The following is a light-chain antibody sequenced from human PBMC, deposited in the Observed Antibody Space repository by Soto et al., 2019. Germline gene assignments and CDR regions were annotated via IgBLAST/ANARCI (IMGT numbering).Light chain of an antibody. CDR2: DAS. J-gene: IGKJ1*01. CDR3: QQYDDWPET. Sequence: EKVMTQSPATLSVSPGERATLSCRASQSVSSNLAWYQQKPGQAPRLLIYDASTRATGIPARFSGSGSGTEFTLTISSLQSEDLAVSYCQQYDDWPETFGQGTKVEIK. V-gene: IGKV3-15*01. CDR1: QSVSSN.